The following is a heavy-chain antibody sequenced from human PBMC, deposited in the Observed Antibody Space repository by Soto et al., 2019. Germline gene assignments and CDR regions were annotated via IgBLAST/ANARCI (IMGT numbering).Heavy chain of an antibody. D-gene: IGHD6-13*01. Sequence: GASVKVSCKASGYTFTNYGITWVRQAPGQGLEWMGWISAYNGDTHYTQRLQGRVTMTTDTSTSTAYMELRGLRSDDTAVYYCARGGQLVGYFYYYRDVGGKGTRVPVSS. CDR2: ISAYNGDT. J-gene: IGHJ6*03. CDR1: GYTFTNYG. CDR3: ARGGQLVGYFYYYRDV. V-gene: IGHV1-18*01.